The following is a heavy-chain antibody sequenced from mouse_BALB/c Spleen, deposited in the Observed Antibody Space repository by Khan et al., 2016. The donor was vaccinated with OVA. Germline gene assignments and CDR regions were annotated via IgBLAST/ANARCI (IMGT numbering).Heavy chain of an antibody. J-gene: IGHJ2*01. Sequence: QVRLQQSGAELAKPGASVKMSCKASGYTFSTYWIHWVKQRPGQGLEWIGYINPSSGYTYYNLTFNDKATLTTDKSSSTAYMQLSSLTSEDAAVYYCARDRIDYWGQGTTLTVSS. CDR3: ARDRIDY. CDR1: GYTFSTYW. CDR2: INPSSGYT. V-gene: IGHV1-7*01.